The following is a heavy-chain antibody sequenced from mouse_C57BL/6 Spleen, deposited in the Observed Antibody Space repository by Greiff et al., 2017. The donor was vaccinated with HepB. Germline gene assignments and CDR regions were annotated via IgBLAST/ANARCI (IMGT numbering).Heavy chain of an antibody. CDR3: ARAIYYGNYGGAMDY. J-gene: IGHJ4*01. CDR1: GFSLTSYG. Sequence: QVQLQQSGPGLVQPSQSLSITCTVSGFSLTSYGVHWVRQSPGKGLEWLGVIWSGGSTDYNAAFISRLSISKDNSKSQVFFKMNSLQADDTAIYYYARAIYYGNYGGAMDYWGQGTSVTVSS. V-gene: IGHV2-2*01. D-gene: IGHD2-1*01. CDR2: IWSGGST.